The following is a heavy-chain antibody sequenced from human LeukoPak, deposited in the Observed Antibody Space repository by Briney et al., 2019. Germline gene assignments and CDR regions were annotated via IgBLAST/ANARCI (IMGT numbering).Heavy chain of an antibody. Sequence: GGSLRLSCTASGFTFGVYAMSWVRQAPGEGVEWVGFIRSKAYGGTTEYAASVKGRFTISRDDSKSIAYLQMNSLKTEDTAVYYCASSGSYYKVEGNDAFDIWGQGTMVTVSS. V-gene: IGHV3-49*04. CDR3: ASSGSYYKVEGNDAFDI. J-gene: IGHJ3*02. CDR2: IRSKAYGGTT. D-gene: IGHD3-10*01. CDR1: GFTFGVYA.